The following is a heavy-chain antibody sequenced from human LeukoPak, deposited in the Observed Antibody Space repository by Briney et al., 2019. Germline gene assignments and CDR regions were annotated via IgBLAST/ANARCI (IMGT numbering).Heavy chain of an antibody. J-gene: IGHJ3*02. CDR2: IYWDDDK. V-gene: IGHV2-5*02. CDR3: AHSVLPGVGGYSGAFDM. D-gene: IGHD4-23*01. Sequence: SGPTLVKPTQTLTLTCTFSGFSLSTSGVCVGWIRQPPGKALEWLALIYWDDDKRYSPPLENRLTITKDTSKNQVVLTMTNMDPVDTATYYCAHSVLPGVGGYSGAFDMWGQGTLVTVSS. CDR1: GFSLSTSGVC.